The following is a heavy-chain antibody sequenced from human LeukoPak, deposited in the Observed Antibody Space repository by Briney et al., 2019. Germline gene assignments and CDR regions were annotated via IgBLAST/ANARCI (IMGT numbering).Heavy chain of an antibody. D-gene: IGHD2-2*01. J-gene: IGHJ4*02. V-gene: IGHV5-51*01. CDR1: GYTYTDYW. CDR3: ARRGRKCSSLSCYYFDY. Sequence: LGESLKISCQGSGYTYTDYWIGWVRQMPGKGLEWMGIIYPGDSDTRYNPSFEGQVTISVDKSINTAYLQWRSLKASDTAMYYCARRGRKCSSLSCYYFDYWDQGTLITVSS. CDR2: IYPGDSDT.